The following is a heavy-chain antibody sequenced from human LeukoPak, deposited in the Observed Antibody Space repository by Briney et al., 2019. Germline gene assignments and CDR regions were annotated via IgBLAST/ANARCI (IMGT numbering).Heavy chain of an antibody. CDR1: GFTFSSYW. CDR2: ISGSGGST. CDR3: AKAYLGCSSTSCYRRYYYYGMDV. Sequence: GGSLRLSCAASGFTFSSYWMSWVRQAPGKGLEWVSAISGSGGSTYYADSVKGRFTISRDNSKNTLYLQMNSLRAEDTAVYYCAKAYLGCSSTSCYRRYYYYGMDVWGQGTTVTVSS. J-gene: IGHJ6*02. V-gene: IGHV3-23*01. D-gene: IGHD2-2*02.